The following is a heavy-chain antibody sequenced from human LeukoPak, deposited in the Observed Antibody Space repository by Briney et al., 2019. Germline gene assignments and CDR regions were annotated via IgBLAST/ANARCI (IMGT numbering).Heavy chain of an antibody. J-gene: IGHJ4*02. CDR1: GASISSYY. V-gene: IGHV4-59*01. CDR2: IYYSGSI. Sequence: SETLSLICTVSGASISSYYWSWIRQPPGKGLEWIGDIYYSGSIKYNPSLKSRVTMSVDTSKNQFSLKLSSVTAADTAIYYCARENPSGYYNRPIDYWGQGTLDTVSS. D-gene: IGHD3-22*01. CDR3: ARENPSGYYNRPIDY.